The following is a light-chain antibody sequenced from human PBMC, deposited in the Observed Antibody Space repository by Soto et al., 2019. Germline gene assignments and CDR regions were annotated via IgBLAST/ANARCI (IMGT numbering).Light chain of an antibody. CDR1: PSISRW. V-gene: IGKV1-5*01. CDR2: DAS. J-gene: IGKJ2*01. Sequence: DIQMTQSPSTLSASVGDRVTITCRASPSISRWLAWYQQKPGKAPKLLIYDASSLEGGVPSRFSGSGSGTEFTLTISSLQPDDSATYYCQQYNGYFRTFGQGTKLEI. CDR3: QQYNGYFRT.